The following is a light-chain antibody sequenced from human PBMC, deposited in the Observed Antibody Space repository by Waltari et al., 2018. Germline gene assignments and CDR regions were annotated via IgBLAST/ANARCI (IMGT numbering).Light chain of an antibody. Sequence: DIQMTQSPSSLSTSVGDRATITCRASQSISTYLNWYQQKPGKAPKLLIYAASSLQSGVPSRFSGSGSGTDFTLTISSLQPEDFVTYYCQQSYSTPRTFGQGTRLEIK. V-gene: IGKV1-39*01. CDR1: QSISTY. CDR2: AAS. CDR3: QQSYSTPRT. J-gene: IGKJ2*01.